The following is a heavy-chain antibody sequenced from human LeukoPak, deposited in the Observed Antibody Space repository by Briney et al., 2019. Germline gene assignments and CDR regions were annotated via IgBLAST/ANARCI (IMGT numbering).Heavy chain of an antibody. CDR1: GFTFSSYW. CDR2: IKQDGSQK. CDR3: AKDYGSSSTNWFDP. Sequence: GGSLRLSCAASGFTFSSYWMSWVRQAPGKGLEWVANIKQDGSQKYYVDSVKGRFSISRDNSKNTLYLQMNSLRAEDTAVYYCAKDYGSSSTNWFDPWGQGTLVTVSS. J-gene: IGHJ5*02. D-gene: IGHD6-6*01. V-gene: IGHV3-7*03.